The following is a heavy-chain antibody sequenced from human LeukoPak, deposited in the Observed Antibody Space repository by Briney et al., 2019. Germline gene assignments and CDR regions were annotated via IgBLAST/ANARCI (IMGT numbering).Heavy chain of an antibody. D-gene: IGHD3-10*01. Sequence: GGSLRLSCAASGFTFRNYVIHWVRQAPGKGLGWVAVTSSDLNVKLYADSVKSRFTIPRDNSRSTLYLQMNSLRPEDTAIYYCAREGYYGSGSPPSLYFDYWGQGTLVTVSS. CDR1: GFTFRNYV. CDR3: AREGYYGSGSPPSLYFDY. J-gene: IGHJ4*02. V-gene: IGHV3-30-3*01. CDR2: TSSDLNVK.